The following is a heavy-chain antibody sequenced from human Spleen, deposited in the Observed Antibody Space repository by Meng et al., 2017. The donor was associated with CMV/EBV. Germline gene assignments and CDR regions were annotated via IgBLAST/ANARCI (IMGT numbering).Heavy chain of an antibody. CDR2: ISYIGST. CDR3: ARDILERNAFDM. D-gene: IGHD1-1*01. Sequence: SETLSLTCTVSGGSVSSGSYYWSWLRQPPGKGLEWIGYISYIGSTNYHPSLKSRVTISVDTSKNQFSLKLSSVTAADTAVFYCARDILERNAFDMWGQGTMVTVSS. V-gene: IGHV4-61*01. CDR1: GGSVSSGSYY. J-gene: IGHJ3*02.